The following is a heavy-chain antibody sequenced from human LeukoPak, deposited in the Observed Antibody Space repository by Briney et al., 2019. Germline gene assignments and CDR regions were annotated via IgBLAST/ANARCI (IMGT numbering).Heavy chain of an antibody. CDR1: GDSISRSY. Sequence: SETLSLTCTVSGDSISRSYWSWIRQPPGKGLEWIGYVSYSGSTNYTPSLKSRVTISIDTSKNQFSLKLRSVTAADTAVYYCGRDRQYYGSGSYSGGFDCWGQGTLVTVSS. D-gene: IGHD3-10*01. CDR2: VSYSGST. V-gene: IGHV4-59*01. CDR3: GRDRQYYGSGSYSGGFDC. J-gene: IGHJ4*02.